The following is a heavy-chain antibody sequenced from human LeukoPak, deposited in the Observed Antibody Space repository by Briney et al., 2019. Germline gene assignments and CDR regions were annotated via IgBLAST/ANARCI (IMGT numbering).Heavy chain of an antibody. CDR1: GFTFSNYA. CDR2: ITGSGGTT. J-gene: IGHJ4*02. Sequence: GGSLRLSCTASGFTFSNYAMSWVRQAPGKGLEWVSDITGSGGTTHYADSEKGRFTISRDNSKNTLYLQMNSLRAEDTAVYFCAKPYYDFWSGYSNGHFDYWGQGTLVTVSS. CDR3: AKPYYDFWSGYSNGHFDY. V-gene: IGHV3-23*01. D-gene: IGHD3-3*01.